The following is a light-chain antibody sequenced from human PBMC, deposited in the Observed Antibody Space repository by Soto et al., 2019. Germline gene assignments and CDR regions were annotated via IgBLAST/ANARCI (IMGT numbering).Light chain of an antibody. CDR1: QSLLYSSNNKNY. Sequence: DIVMTQSPDSLAVSLGERATINCKSSQSLLYSSNNKNYLAWFQQKPGQPPNLFIYWASIRESGVPDRFSDSGSGTDFTLTISRLQAEDVAVYYCQQYYDTPFTFGPGTKVDIK. CDR2: WAS. V-gene: IGKV4-1*01. CDR3: QQYYDTPFT. J-gene: IGKJ3*01.